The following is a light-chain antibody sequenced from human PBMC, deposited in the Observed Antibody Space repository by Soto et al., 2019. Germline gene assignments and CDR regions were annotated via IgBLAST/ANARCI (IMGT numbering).Light chain of an antibody. CDR2: VVS. Sequence: QSALTQPASVSGSPGQSITISCTGTSSDVGAYDYVSWYQQHPDKAPKLIIYVVSNRPSRVSNRFSGSKSGNTASLTISGLQAEDEADYYCSLYTSSDTPYVFGTRTKLTVL. CDR1: SSDVGAYDY. J-gene: IGLJ1*01. V-gene: IGLV2-14*01. CDR3: SLYTSSDTPYV.